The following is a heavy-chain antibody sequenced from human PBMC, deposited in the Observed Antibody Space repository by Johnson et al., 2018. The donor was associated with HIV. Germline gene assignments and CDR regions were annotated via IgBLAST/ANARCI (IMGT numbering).Heavy chain of an antibody. CDR3: ARVGGNSLGDRQRHACDI. D-gene: IGHD4-23*01. CDR1: GFTFDDYG. V-gene: IGHV3-20*04. J-gene: IGHJ3*02. CDR2: INWNGGST. Sequence: VRLVESGGGVVRPGGSLRLSCAASGFTFDDYGMSWVRQAPGKGLEWVSGINWNGGSTGYADSVKGRFTISRDNAKNSLYLQMNSLRAEDTALYYCARVGGNSLGDRQRHACDIWGQGTMVTVSS.